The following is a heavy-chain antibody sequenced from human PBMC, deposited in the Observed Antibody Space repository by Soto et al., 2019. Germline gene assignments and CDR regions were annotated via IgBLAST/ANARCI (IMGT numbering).Heavy chain of an antibody. J-gene: IGHJ4*02. D-gene: IGHD3-22*01. CDR1: GGSICSTSSY. V-gene: IGHV4-39*01. Sequence: TSETLSLTSTFAGGSICSTSSYLAWIRQPPGKGLEWVGSIYYLGNTYYNPSLGSRVTISVGTSKNQFSLKLSSVTAADTAVFYCAGLYPYESSGYHLDYWSQGTLLTVSS. CDR2: IYYLGNT. CDR3: AGLYPYESSGYHLDY.